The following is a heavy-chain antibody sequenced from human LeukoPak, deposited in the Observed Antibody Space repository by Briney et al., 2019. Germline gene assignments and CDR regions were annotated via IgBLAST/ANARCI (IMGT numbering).Heavy chain of an antibody. CDR1: GGTFSSDI. CDR2: IIPIFSTT. Sequence: SVKVSCKTSGGTFSSDIISWVRQAPGQGLEWMGEIIPIFSTTNYAQKFQGRVTITADKSTSTAYMELSSLRSEDTAMYYCARRYCTNGVCYHDRGAFDIWGQGTMVAVSS. D-gene: IGHD2-8*01. V-gene: IGHV1-69*06. J-gene: IGHJ3*02. CDR3: ARRYCTNGVCYHDRGAFDI.